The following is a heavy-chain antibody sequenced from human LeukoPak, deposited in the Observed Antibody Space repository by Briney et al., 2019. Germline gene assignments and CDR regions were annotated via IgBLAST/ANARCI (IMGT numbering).Heavy chain of an antibody. CDR3: ARDAGGAFGNYVNYFDY. J-gene: IGHJ4*02. D-gene: IGHD4-11*01. V-gene: IGHV3-33*01. CDR2: IWHDGTNI. Sequence: GGSLRLSCAASGLILSSYAIHWVRQAPGKGLEWMAVIWHDGTNIYYGDSVKGRFSISRDNSKNTVYLQMDSLRAEDTAVYYCARDAGGAFGNYVNYFDYWGQGTLVTVSS. CDR1: GLILSSYA.